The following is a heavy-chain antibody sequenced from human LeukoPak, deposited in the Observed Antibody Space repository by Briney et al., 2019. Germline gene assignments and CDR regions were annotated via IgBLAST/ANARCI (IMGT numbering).Heavy chain of an antibody. Sequence: SETLSLTCTVSGGSISSSSYYWGWVRQPPGTGLGWVGSIYYSGSTYYNPSLKSRVTISVDTSKNQFSLKLSSVTAADTAVYYCARLSRSIAVAGPDFDYWGQGTLVTVSS. V-gene: IGHV4-39*01. J-gene: IGHJ4*02. CDR3: ARLSRSIAVAGPDFDY. D-gene: IGHD6-19*01. CDR2: IYYSGST. CDR1: GGSISSSSYY.